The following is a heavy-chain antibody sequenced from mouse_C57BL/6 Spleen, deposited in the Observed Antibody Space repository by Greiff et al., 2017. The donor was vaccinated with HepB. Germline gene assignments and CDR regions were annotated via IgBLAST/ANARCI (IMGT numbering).Heavy chain of an antibody. Sequence: EVQLQQSVPELVRPGASVKMSCTASGFNFNNTYMHWVKQRPEQGLEWIGRIDPANGNTKYAPKFQGKATITADTSSNTAYLQLSSLTSECTAVYYCARLRHYVDYWGQGTTLTVSS. V-gene: IGHV14-3*01. J-gene: IGHJ2*01. D-gene: IGHD2-12*01. CDR3: ARLRHYVDY. CDR2: IDPANGNT. CDR1: GFNFNNTY.